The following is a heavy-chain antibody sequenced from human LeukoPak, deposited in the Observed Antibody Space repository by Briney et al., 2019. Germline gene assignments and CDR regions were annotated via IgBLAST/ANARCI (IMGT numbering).Heavy chain of an antibody. CDR1: GFIFRSYS. J-gene: IGHJ4*02. V-gene: IGHV3-21*01. D-gene: IGHD6-13*01. CDR3: ARLEAAVFDY. CDR2: INSSSSYI. Sequence: GGSLRLSCAASGFIFRSYSMNWVRQAPGKGLEWVSSINSSSSYIYYADSVKGRFTISRDNAKNSLYLQMNSLRAEDTAVYYCARLEAAVFDYWGQGTLVTSST.